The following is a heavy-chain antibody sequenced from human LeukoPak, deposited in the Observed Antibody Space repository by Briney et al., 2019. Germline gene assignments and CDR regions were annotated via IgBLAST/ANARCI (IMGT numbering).Heavy chain of an antibody. D-gene: IGHD6-13*01. CDR1: GYTFTGYY. V-gene: IGHV1-2*06. J-gene: IGHJ4*02. Sequence: SVKVSCKASGYTFTGYYMLWVRQAPGQGLEWMGRINPNSGGTNYAQKFQGRVTMTRGTSMSTAYLELSRLRSDDTAVYYCARVGQKLVPFDYWGQGTLVTVSS. CDR2: INPNSGGT. CDR3: ARVGQKLVPFDY.